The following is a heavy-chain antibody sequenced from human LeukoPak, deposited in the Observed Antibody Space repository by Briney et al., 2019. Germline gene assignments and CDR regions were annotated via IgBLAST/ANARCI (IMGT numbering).Heavy chain of an antibody. V-gene: IGHV3-74*01. CDR3: ARGFTIFGVVNDGFDI. D-gene: IGHD3-3*01. J-gene: IGHJ3*02. CDR1: GFTFSSYW. CDR2: IDIDGSST. Sequence: GGSLRPSYAASGFTFSSYWMNWVRQAPGKGLVWVSRIDIDGSSTTYADSVKGRFTISRDNAKNTVYLQMNSLRAEDTAVYYCARGFTIFGVVNDGFDIWGQGTKVTDSS.